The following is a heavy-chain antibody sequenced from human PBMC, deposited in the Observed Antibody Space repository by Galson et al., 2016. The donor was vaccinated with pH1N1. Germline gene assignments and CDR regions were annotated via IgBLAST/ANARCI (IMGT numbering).Heavy chain of an antibody. Sequence: SLRLSCAASGFTFSSYEMNWVRQAPGKGLEWVSYISRSGSTIHYADSVKGRFTVSRDNAKNSLYLQMNSLRAEDTAVYYFARPAEQQWLVILPFGYWGQGILVTVSS. J-gene: IGHJ4*02. CDR1: GFTFSSYE. D-gene: IGHD6-19*01. V-gene: IGHV3-48*03. CDR2: ISRSGSTI. CDR3: ARPAEQQWLVILPFGY.